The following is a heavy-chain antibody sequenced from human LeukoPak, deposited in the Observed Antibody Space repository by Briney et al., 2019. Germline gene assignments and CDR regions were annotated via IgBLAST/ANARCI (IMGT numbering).Heavy chain of an antibody. CDR3: ARGRDFWSGHPSYWYYGMDV. V-gene: IGHV4-4*07. Sequence: PSETLSLTCTVSGGSISSYYWSWIRQPAGKGLEWIGRIYTSGSTNYNPSLKSRVTMSVDTSKNQFSLKLSSVTAADTAVYYCARGRDFWSGHPSYWYYGMDVWGQGTTVTVSS. D-gene: IGHD3-3*01. CDR1: GGSISSYY. CDR2: IYTSGST. J-gene: IGHJ6*02.